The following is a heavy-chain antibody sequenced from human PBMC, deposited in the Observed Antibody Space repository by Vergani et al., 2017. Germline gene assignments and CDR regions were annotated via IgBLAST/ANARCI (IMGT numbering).Heavy chain of an antibody. Sequence: QITLKESGPTLVKPTQPLTLTCTFSGFSLNTRGLSVAWIRQPPGKALDWLALIYWNDDQHYSPSLNNRVTITKNTSKNQVVLTMTNMDYVDTGTYYCVYRKTGGGTSGGFYPFYYEYWRGGWGKGTTGTVCS. CDR3: VYRKTGGGTSGGFYPFYYEYWRGG. CDR2: IYWNDDQ. J-gene: IGHJ6*01. V-gene: IGHV2-5*04. D-gene: IGHD1-1*01. CDR1: GFSLNTRGLS.